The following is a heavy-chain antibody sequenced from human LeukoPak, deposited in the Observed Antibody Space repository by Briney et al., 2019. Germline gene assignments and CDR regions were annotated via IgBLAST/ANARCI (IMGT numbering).Heavy chain of an antibody. J-gene: IGHJ4*02. Sequence: PGGSLRLSCAASGFTFSSYEMNWVRQAPGKGLEWVSSISSSSSYIYYADSVKGRFTISRDNAKNSLYLQMDSLRAEDTAVYYCARAYGDYLYFDYWGQGTLVTVSS. D-gene: IGHD4-17*01. CDR1: GFTFSSYE. CDR2: ISSSSSYI. V-gene: IGHV3-21*01. CDR3: ARAYGDYLYFDY.